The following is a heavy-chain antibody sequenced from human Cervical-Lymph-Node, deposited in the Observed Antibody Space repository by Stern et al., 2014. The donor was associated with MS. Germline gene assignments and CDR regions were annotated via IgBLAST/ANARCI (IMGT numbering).Heavy chain of an antibody. Sequence: EVQLVESGAELKKPGESLRISCKGSGYTLTNYCVGWVRQMPGKGLEWMGVVYPGDSDTRYSPSFEGQVTISADKSVNTAYLQWSSLKASDTAIYYCAARALHSYSLFDSWGQGTLVTVSS. CDR3: AARALHSYSLFDS. D-gene: IGHD2-21*01. CDR1: GYTLTNYC. V-gene: IGHV5-51*01. J-gene: IGHJ4*02. CDR2: VYPGDSDT.